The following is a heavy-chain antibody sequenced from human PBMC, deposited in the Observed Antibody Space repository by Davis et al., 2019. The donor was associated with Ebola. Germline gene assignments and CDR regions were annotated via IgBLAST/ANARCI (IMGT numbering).Heavy chain of an antibody. Sequence: GESLKISCAASGFTFSSYGMHWVRQAPGKGLEWVAVIWYDGSNKYYADSVKGRFTISRDNSKNTLYLQMNSLRAEDTAVYYCARDRYCSSTSCYSSNYYGMDVWGQGTTVTVSS. J-gene: IGHJ6*02. CDR2: IWYDGSNK. V-gene: IGHV3-33*01. CDR1: GFTFSSYG. CDR3: ARDRYCSSTSCYSSNYYGMDV. D-gene: IGHD2-2*01.